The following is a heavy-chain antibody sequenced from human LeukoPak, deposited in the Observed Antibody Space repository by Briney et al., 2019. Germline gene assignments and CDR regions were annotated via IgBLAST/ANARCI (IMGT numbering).Heavy chain of an antibody. Sequence: GGSLRLSCAASGFTFSSYSMTWVRQAPGKGLEWVSSRSSGSSYIYYADSVRGRFTISRDNAKNSLYLLMNSLRAEDTAVYYCARDRPTGASRLFVVQWGQGTLVTVSS. CDR3: ARDRPTGASRLFVVQ. D-gene: IGHD3-3*01. CDR1: GFTFSSYS. J-gene: IGHJ4*02. CDR2: RSSGSSYI. V-gene: IGHV3-21*01.